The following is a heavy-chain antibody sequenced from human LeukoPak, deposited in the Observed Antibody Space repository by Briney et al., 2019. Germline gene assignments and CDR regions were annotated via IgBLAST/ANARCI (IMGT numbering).Heavy chain of an antibody. D-gene: IGHD5-18*01. CDR1: GFTFSSYS. V-gene: IGHV3-48*01. J-gene: IGHJ4*02. CDR2: ISSSSSTI. CDR3: AREGTAMDFDY. Sequence: GGSLRLSCAASGFTFSSYSMNWVRQAPGKGLEWVSYISSSSSTIYYADSVKGRFTISRDNAKNSLYLQMNCLRAEDTAVYYCAREGTAMDFDYWGQGTLVTVSS.